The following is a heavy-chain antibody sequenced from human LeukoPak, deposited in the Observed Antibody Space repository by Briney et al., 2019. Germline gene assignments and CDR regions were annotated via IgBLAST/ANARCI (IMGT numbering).Heavy chain of an antibody. CDR1: GGSISSSVYY. D-gene: IGHD5-12*01. CDR2: IYYSGST. V-gene: IGHV4-39*01. Sequence: LETLSLTCTVSGGSISSSVYYWGWIRQPPGKGLEWIGSIYYSGSTYYNPSLKSRVTISVDTSKNQFSLKLSSVTAADTAVYYCARPSRGSSGYDPLWDFEYWGQGNLVTVSS. J-gene: IGHJ4*02. CDR3: ARPSRGSSGYDPLWDFEY.